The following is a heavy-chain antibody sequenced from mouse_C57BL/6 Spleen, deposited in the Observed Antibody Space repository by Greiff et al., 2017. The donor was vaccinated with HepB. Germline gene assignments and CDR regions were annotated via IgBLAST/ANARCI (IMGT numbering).Heavy chain of an antibody. V-gene: IGHV5-4*01. D-gene: IGHD2-3*01. CDR2: ISDGGSYT. CDR1: GFTFSSYA. J-gene: IGHJ2*01. Sequence: EVQLVESGGGLVKPGGSLKLSCAASGFTFSSYAMSWVRQTPEKRLEWVATISDGGSYTYYPDNVKGRFTISRDNAKNNLYLQMSHLKSEDTAMYYCARGGLLRPFDYWGQGTTLTVSS. CDR3: ARGGLLRPFDY.